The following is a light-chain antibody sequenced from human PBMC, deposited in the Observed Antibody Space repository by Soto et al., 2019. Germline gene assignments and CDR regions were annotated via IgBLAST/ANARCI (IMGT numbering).Light chain of an antibody. CDR2: GAS. Sequence: DIVLTQSPGTLSLSPGERATLSCRAIKSVSTSNLPWYHQKPGQAPRLLIYGASSRATGIPERSRGSGSGTDSTLTISRLEPEDFAVYYCQQYGSSPLTFGGGTKVDI. J-gene: IGKJ4*01. CDR1: KSVSTSN. CDR3: QQYGSSPLT. V-gene: IGKV3-20*01.